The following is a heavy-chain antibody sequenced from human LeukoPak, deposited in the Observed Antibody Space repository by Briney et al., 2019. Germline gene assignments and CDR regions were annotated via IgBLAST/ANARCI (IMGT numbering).Heavy chain of an antibody. CDR3: ARVLGTYGPVEHPDY. CDR2: ISAYNGNT. Sequence: ASVKVSCKASGYTFTSYGISWVRQAPGQGLEWMGWISAYNGNTNYVQKLQGRVTMTTDTSTSTAYMELRSLRSDDTAVYYCARVLGTYGPVEHPDYWGQGTLVTVSS. D-gene: IGHD7-27*01. CDR1: GYTFTSYG. J-gene: IGHJ4*02. V-gene: IGHV1-18*01.